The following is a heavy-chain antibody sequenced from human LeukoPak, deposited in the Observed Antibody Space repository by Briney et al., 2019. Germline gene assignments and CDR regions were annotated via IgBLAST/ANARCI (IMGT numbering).Heavy chain of an antibody. V-gene: IGHV1-69*05. CDR3: ARVRYSSSPAMDV. J-gene: IGHJ6*04. CDR1: GGTFSSYA. CDR2: IIPIFGTA. Sequence: SVKVSCEASGGTFSSYAISWVRQAPGQGLEWMGGIIPIFGTANYAQKFQGRVTITTDESTSTAYMELSSLRSEDTAVYYCARVRYSSSPAMDVWGKGTTVTVSS. D-gene: IGHD6-6*01.